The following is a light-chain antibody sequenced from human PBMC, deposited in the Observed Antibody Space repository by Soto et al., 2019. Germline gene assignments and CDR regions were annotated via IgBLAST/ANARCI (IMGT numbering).Light chain of an antibody. CDR1: EGISSA. V-gene: IGKV1-13*02. Sequence: AIELTQSPSSLPASVGDRVTITCRASEGISSALAWYQEKPGKAPKLLIYDASSLESGVPSRFSGSGSGTDFTLTISSLQPEDFATYCCQQFNSYPRTFGQGTKVEIK. CDR2: DAS. J-gene: IGKJ1*01. CDR3: QQFNSYPRT.